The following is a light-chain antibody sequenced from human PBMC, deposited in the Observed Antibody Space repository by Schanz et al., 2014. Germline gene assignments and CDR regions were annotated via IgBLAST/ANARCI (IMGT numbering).Light chain of an antibody. CDR2: DVI. V-gene: IGLV2-11*01. CDR1: SSDFGGYNR. Sequence: QSALTQPRSVSGSPGQSVAISCTGTSSDFGGYNRVSWYQQHPGKAPKLIIYDVIKRPSGVPDRFSGSKSGYTASLTISGLQTDDEADYYCCSFVGSGVFGGGTKVTVL. CDR3: CSFVGSGV. J-gene: IGLJ3*02.